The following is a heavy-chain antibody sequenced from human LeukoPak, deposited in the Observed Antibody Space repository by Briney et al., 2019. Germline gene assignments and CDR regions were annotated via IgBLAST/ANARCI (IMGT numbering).Heavy chain of an antibody. CDR3: ARHLVRSYYDSSGKPQYYFDY. CDR2: IYYSGST. D-gene: IGHD3-22*01. CDR1: GGSISSSSYY. V-gene: IGHV4-39*01. Sequence: SETLSLTCTVSGGSISSSSYYWGWIRQPPGKGLEWTGSIYYSGSTYYNPSLKSRVTISVDTSKNQFSLKLSSVTAADTAVYYCARHLVRSYYDSSGKPQYYFDYWGQGTLVTVSS. J-gene: IGHJ4*02.